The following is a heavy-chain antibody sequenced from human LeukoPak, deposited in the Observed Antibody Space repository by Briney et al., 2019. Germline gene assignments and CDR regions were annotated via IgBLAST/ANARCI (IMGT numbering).Heavy chain of an antibody. CDR1: GYTFTGYY. J-gene: IGHJ3*02. Sequence: ASVKVSCKASGYTFTGYYMHWVRQAPGQGLEWMGWINPNSGGTNYAQKFQGWVTMTRDTSISTAYMELSRLRSDDTAVYYCARTHLLNSSSSYRDAFDIWGQGTMVTVSS. V-gene: IGHV1-2*04. CDR2: INPNSGGT. CDR3: ARTHLLNSSSSYRDAFDI. D-gene: IGHD6-13*01.